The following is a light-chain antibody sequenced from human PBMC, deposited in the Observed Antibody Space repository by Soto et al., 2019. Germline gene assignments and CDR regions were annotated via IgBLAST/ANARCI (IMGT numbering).Light chain of an antibody. J-gene: IGKJ2*01. CDR1: QSIENW. V-gene: IGKV1-5*01. Sequence: DIQMTQSPSTLSSSVGDRVTITCRASQSIENWLAWYQQKPGKAPTLLIYDGFTSESRVPLRSSGGGSGTEFTLTISSLQADDFATCYWQQYKASYTFGQGTRLE. CDR3: QQYKASYT. CDR2: DGF.